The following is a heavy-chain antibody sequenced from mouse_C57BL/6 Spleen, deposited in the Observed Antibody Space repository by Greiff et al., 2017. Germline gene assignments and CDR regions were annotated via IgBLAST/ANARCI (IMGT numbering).Heavy chain of an antibody. CDR1: GYAFSSYW. Sequence: QVQLKESGAELVKPGASVKISCKASGYAFSSYWMNWVKQRPGKGLEWIGQIYPGDGDTNYNGKFKGKATLTADKSSGTAYMQLSSLTSEDSAVYFCARSLITTAWYFDVWGTGTTVTVSS. CDR2: IYPGDGDT. V-gene: IGHV1-80*01. J-gene: IGHJ1*03. CDR3: ARSLITTAWYFDV. D-gene: IGHD1-1*01.